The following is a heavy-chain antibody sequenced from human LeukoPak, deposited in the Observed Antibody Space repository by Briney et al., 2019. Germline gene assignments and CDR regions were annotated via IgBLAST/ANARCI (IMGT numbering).Heavy chain of an antibody. J-gene: IGHJ6*02. CDR3: ARPLGLYYSGSGGSPYGLDV. V-gene: IGHV7-4-1*02. D-gene: IGHD3-10*01. CDR1: GYVFSSYA. Sequence: EASVKVSCKASGYVFSSYAMNWVRQAPGQGLEWMGWINTNTGNPTYAQDFTGRFVFSLDTSVSTAYLQISSLRTEDTAVYYCARPLGLYYSGSGGSPYGLDVWGQGTTVTVSS. CDR2: INTNTGNP.